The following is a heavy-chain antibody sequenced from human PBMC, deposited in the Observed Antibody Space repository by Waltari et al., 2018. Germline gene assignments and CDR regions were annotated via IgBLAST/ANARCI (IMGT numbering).Heavy chain of an antibody. D-gene: IGHD3-3*01. V-gene: IGHV4-39*07. CDR3: ARGGRFFGVVYNWFDP. CDR2: IYYSGST. J-gene: IGHJ5*02. CDR1: GGSISSSSYY. Sequence: QMQLQESGPGLVKPSETLSLTCTVSGGSISSSSYYWGWIRQPPGKGLEWIGSIYYSGSTYYNPSLKSRVTISVDTSKNQFSLKLSSVTAADTAVYYCARGGRFFGVVYNWFDPWGQGTLVTVSS.